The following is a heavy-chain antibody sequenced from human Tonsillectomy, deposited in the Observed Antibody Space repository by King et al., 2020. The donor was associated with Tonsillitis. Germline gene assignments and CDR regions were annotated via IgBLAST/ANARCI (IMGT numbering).Heavy chain of an antibody. CDR1: GYTFTDYY. Sequence: QLVQSGAEVKKPGASVKVSCEAFGYTFTDYYIHWVRQAPGQGLEWMGWINPNSGGTNYAQKFQGRVTMTRDTSISTAYMDLRSLRSDDTAVYYCAKVRGRRLIDSWGQGTLVTVSS. CDR3: AKVRGRRLIDS. CDR2: INPNSGGT. J-gene: IGHJ4*02. D-gene: IGHD1-1*01. V-gene: IGHV1-2*02.